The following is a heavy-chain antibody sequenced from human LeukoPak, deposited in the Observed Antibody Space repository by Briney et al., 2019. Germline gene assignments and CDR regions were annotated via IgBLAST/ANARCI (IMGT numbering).Heavy chain of an antibody. CDR1: GGSISSYY. Sequence: SETLSLTCTVSGGSISSYYWSWIRQPPGKGLEWIGYIYYSGSTNYNPSLKSRVTISVDTSKNQFSLKLSSVTAADTAVYYCARDRVWSGYSYGTDDAFDIWGQGTMVTVSS. D-gene: IGHD5-18*01. V-gene: IGHV4-59*01. CDR2: IYYSGST. CDR3: ARDRVWSGYSYGTDDAFDI. J-gene: IGHJ3*02.